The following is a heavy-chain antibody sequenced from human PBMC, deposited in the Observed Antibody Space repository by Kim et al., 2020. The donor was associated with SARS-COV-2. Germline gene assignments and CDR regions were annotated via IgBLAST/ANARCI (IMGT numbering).Heavy chain of an antibody. V-gene: IGHV1-3*01. J-gene: IGHJ6*02. CDR1: GYTFTSYA. Sequence: ASVKVSCKASGYTFTSYAMHWVRQAPGQRLEWMGWINAGNGNTKYSQKFQGRVTITRDTSASTAYMELSSLRSEDTAVYYCARGASGTGRKYYGMDVWGQGTTVTVSS. CDR2: INAGNGNT. D-gene: IGHD2-15*01. CDR3: ARGASGTGRKYYGMDV.